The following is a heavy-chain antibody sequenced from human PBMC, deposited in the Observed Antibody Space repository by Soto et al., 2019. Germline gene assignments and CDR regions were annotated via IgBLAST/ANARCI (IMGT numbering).Heavy chain of an antibody. CDR1: GFTFSTYW. CDR2: INPDGSTT. D-gene: IGHD1-26*01. Sequence: EGQLVESGGGLVQPGGSLRLSCTASGFTFSTYWMNWVRQAPGKGLDWVSLINPDGSTTTYAESVKGRFTIFRDNAKNTVYLQMTSLRVEDTAVYYCARDLRGSPDYWGQGTLVIVSS. J-gene: IGHJ4*02. CDR3: ARDLRGSPDY. V-gene: IGHV3-74*03.